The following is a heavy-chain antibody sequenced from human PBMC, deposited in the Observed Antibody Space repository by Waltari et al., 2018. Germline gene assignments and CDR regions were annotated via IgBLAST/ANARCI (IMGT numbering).Heavy chain of an antibody. Sequence: EVQLVESGGGLIQPGGSLRLSCAASGFTVSNNYMSWVRQAPGKGLECVSLIYSGGSTYYPDTVKGRFTISRDNSRNTLYLQMNSLRAEDTAVYYCASFTTKTHWGQGTLVTVSS. CDR2: IYSGGST. D-gene: IGHD1-1*01. CDR1: GFTVSNNY. V-gene: IGHV3-53*01. J-gene: IGHJ4*02. CDR3: ASFTTKTH.